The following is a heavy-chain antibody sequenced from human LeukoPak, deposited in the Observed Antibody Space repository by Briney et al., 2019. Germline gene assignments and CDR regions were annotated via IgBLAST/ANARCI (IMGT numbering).Heavy chain of an antibody. CDR3: ARDRWCSGGSCYFPY. V-gene: IGHV1-18*01. CDR2: ISAYNGNT. D-gene: IGHD2-15*01. Sequence: ASVKVSCKASGYTFTSYGISWVRQAPGQGLEWMGWISAYNGNTNYAQKLQGRVTMTTDTSTSTAYMELRSLRSDDTAVYYCARDRWCSGGSCYFPYWGQGTLVTVSS. J-gene: IGHJ4*02. CDR1: GYTFTSYG.